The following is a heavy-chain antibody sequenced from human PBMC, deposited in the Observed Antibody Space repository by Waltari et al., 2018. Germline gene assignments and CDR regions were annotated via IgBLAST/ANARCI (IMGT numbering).Heavy chain of an antibody. J-gene: IGHJ6*02. D-gene: IGHD3-3*01. V-gene: IGHV3-9*01. CDR3: AKGDFWSAPPGDTALYGMDV. Sequence: EVQLVESGGGLVQPGRSLRLSCAASGFTFDDYAMHWVRQAPGKGLEWVSGISWNSGSIGYADSVKGRFTISRDNAKNSLYLQMNSLRAEDTALYYCAKGDFWSAPPGDTALYGMDVWGQGTTVTVSS. CDR1: GFTFDDYA. CDR2: ISWNSGSI.